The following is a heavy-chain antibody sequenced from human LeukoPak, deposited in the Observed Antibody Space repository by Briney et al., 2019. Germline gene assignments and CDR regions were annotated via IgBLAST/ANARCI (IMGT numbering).Heavy chain of an antibody. V-gene: IGHV1-69*13. Sequence: GASVKVSCKASGGTFGSYVISWVRQAPGQGLEWMGGIIPIFGTAHYAQKFQGRLTITADESTSTVYMEMSSLGSEDTAMYYRAKEGDTALVTGYFDLWGRGTLVTVSS. CDR3: AKEGDTALVTGYFDL. CDR1: GGTFGSYV. D-gene: IGHD5-18*01. J-gene: IGHJ2*01. CDR2: IIPIFGTA.